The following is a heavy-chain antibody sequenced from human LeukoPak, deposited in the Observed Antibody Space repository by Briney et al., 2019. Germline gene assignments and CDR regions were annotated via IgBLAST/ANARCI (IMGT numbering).Heavy chain of an antibody. D-gene: IGHD1-26*01. J-gene: IGHJ6*02. V-gene: IGHV3-66*01. Sequence: GGSLRLSCVASGFTVSNDYMSWVRQAPVRGLEWVSVIYRGSTYYADSVNGRFTVSSDDSKNTLYLQMNSLRAEDTAVYYCARDPGIANGMDGWGQGTTVTVSS. CDR1: GFTVSNDY. CDR2: IYRGST. CDR3: ARDPGIANGMDG.